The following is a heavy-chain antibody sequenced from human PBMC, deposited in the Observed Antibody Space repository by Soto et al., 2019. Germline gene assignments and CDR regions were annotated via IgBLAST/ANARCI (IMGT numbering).Heavy chain of an antibody. J-gene: IGHJ6*02. D-gene: IGHD3-3*01. Sequence: ASVKVSCKAAAFTYPHSAVQWVRQARGQRPEWIGWIVVGSGNTNYAQKFQERVTITRDMSTTTVYMELSSLRSEDTAVYYCAAXKGGYDFWSGPTIGLDVWGQGTTVTVSS. CDR2: IVVGSGNT. CDR3: AAXKGGYDFWSGPTIGLDV. CDR1: AFTYPHSA. V-gene: IGHV1-58*01.